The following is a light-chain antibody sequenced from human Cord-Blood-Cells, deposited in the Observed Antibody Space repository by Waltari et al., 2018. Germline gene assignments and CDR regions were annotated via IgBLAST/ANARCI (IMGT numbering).Light chain of an antibody. CDR3: SSYTSSSHVV. Sequence: CTGTSSDVGGYNYVSWYQQHPGKAPKLMIYDVSNRPSGVSNRFSGSKSGNTASLTISGLQAEDEADYYCSSYTSSSHVVFGGGTKLTVL. V-gene: IGLV2-14*04. J-gene: IGLJ2*01. CDR1: SSDVGGYNY. CDR2: DVS.